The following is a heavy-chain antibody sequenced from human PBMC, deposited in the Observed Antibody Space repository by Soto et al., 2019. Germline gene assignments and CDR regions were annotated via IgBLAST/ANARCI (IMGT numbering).Heavy chain of an antibody. V-gene: IGHV4-59*08. CDR3: ARHFRGSGSPSFDY. Sequence: SETLSLTCTVSGGSISSYYWSWIWQPPGKGLEWIGYIYYSGSTNYNPSLKSRVTISVDTSKNQFSLKLSSVTAADTAVYYCARHFRGSGSPSFDYWGQGTLVTVSS. J-gene: IGHJ4*02. CDR1: GGSISSYY. CDR2: IYYSGST. D-gene: IGHD3-10*01.